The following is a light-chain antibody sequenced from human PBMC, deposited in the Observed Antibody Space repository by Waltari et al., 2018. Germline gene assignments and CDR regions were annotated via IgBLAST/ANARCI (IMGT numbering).Light chain of an antibody. CDR1: SNAVVIYDY. J-gene: IGLJ2*01. Sequence: QSALTQPRSVSGSPGQSGTISCTGTSNAVVIYDYVSCYQHHPGKAPKLMIFDVNKRPSGVPHRFSGSKSGNTASLTISGLQAEDEADYYCCSYAGSDTFVVFGGGTQLTVL. CDR2: DVN. CDR3: CSYAGSDTFVV. V-gene: IGLV2-11*01.